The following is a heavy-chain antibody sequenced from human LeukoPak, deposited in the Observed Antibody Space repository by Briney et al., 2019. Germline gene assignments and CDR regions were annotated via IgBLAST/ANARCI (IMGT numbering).Heavy chain of an antibody. V-gene: IGHV4-4*07. D-gene: IGHD1-26*01. CDR2: IYTSGGT. Sequence: SETLSLTCTVSGGSISSYYWSWIRQPAGKGLEWIGRIYTSGGTNYNPSLKSRVTISGDKSKNQFSLKLSSVTAADTAVYYCARGSVATTPYYYYYYMDVWGKGTTVTVSS. CDR3: ARGSVATTPYYYYYYMDV. CDR1: GGSISSYY. J-gene: IGHJ6*03.